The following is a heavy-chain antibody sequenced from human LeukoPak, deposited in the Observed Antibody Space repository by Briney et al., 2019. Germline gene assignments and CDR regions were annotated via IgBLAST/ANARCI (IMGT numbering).Heavy chain of an antibody. CDR2: IGPRNSAA. V-gene: IGHV1-2*02. CDR3: AREGSDQLSKDFDY. J-gene: IGHJ4*02. Sequence: ASVKVSCKSSGFTFTGHYIHWVRQALGQGLEWMGYIGPRNSAASYAEKFQGRVTMTRDTSLSTAYMELSRLTSDDTAVYYCAREGSDQLSKDFDYWGQGTLVTVSS. CDR1: GFTFTGHY. D-gene: IGHD2-2*01.